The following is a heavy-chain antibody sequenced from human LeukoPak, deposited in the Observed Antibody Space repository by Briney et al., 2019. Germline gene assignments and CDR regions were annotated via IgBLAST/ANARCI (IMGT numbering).Heavy chain of an antibody. CDR2: ISGSGGTT. CDR3: ARDYESYFLPKYYYMDV. Sequence: GDSLRLACAASGFTFRSYAMTWVRQAPGKGLQWVSAISGSGGTTYYADSVKGRFTISRDNAKNSLYLQMNSLRAEDTAVYYCARDYESYFLPKYYYMDVWGKGTTVTVSS. V-gene: IGHV3-23*01. D-gene: IGHD1-26*01. CDR1: GFTFRSYA. J-gene: IGHJ6*03.